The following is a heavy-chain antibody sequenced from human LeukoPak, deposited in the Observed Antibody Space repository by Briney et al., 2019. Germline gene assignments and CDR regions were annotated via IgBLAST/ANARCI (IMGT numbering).Heavy chain of an antibody. CDR2: ISPASGAT. V-gene: IGHV1-2*02. CDR3: ANEHGG. D-gene: IGHD3-16*01. CDR1: GYTFTGSY. Sequence: GASVKVSCKASGYTFTGSYMHWVRQAPGQGFEWIGWISPASGATKCAQNFQGRVTLTMDTSITTAYMELSSLTSDDTASYYCANEHGGWGQGTPVTVSS. J-gene: IGHJ4*02.